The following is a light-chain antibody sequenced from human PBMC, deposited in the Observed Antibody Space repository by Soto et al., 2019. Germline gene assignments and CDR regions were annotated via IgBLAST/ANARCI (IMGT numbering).Light chain of an antibody. V-gene: IGKV3-20*01. J-gene: IGKJ4*01. CDR3: QHSGRTLT. Sequence: ESLLPQYVLTLAVYSGDRVTLSCRASQSVGNSHVAWYQQKPGQAPRLLIYGASRRATGIPDRFSGSGSGTDFTLTINRLETEDFAVYHCQHSGRTLTFGGPSKADIK. CDR2: GAS. CDR1: QSVGNSH.